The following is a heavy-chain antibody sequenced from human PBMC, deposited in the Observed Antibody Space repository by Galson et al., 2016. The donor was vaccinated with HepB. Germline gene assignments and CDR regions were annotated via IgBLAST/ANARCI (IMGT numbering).Heavy chain of an antibody. CDR1: GFRFSDYI. CDR3: VKGGPITLTMRWYFDL. J-gene: IGHJ2*01. D-gene: IGHD4-17*01. Sequence: SLRLSSASSGFRFSDYIMRWVRQAPGNGLECVSAICGSGESTSYAGSMQCRVDIPRENSKNTFFLEMNRLGADDTGVYYCVKGGPITLTMRWYFDLWGRGTLVTVSS. CDR2: ICGSGEST. V-gene: IGHV3-23*01.